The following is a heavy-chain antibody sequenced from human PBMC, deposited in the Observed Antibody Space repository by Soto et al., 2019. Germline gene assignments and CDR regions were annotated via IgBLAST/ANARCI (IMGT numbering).Heavy chain of an antibody. CDR3: AHMYYYDGSGYYPTSDY. V-gene: IGHV2-5*01. Sequence: SGPTLVNRTQTLTLTCTFSGFSLSSSGMSVGWFRQAPGKAPEWLSLVYWNDDKRYSPSLKSRLTISKDTSTNQVVLTMTNMDSVDTGTYGCAHMYYYDGSGYYPTSDYWGQGTLVTVS. J-gene: IGHJ4*02. CDR2: VYWNDDK. D-gene: IGHD3-22*01. CDR1: GFSLSSSGMS.